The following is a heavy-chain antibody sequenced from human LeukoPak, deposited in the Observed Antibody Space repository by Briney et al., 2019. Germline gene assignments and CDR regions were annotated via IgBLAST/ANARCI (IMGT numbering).Heavy chain of an antibody. Sequence: SETLSLTCAVSGYSISSGYYWGWIRQPPGKGLEWIGSIYHSGSTYYNPSLKSRVTISVDTSKNQFSLKLTSVTAADTAVYYCARKNYNGYFDYWGQGALVTVSS. J-gene: IGHJ4*02. D-gene: IGHD5-24*01. CDR1: GYSISSGYY. CDR2: IYHSGST. V-gene: IGHV4-38-2*01. CDR3: ARKNYNGYFDY.